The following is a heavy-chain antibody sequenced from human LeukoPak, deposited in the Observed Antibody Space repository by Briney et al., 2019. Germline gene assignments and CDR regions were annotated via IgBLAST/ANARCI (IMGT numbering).Heavy chain of an antibody. CDR3: ARRYYDNSGHSYGYYFDY. CDR1: GYTFIDYY. CDR2: INPRGGST. J-gene: IGHJ4*02. Sequence: ASVKVFCKASGYTFIDYYMHWVRQAPGQGLEWMGIINPRGGSTIYAQDFQGRVTLTRDTSTSTVYMELSSLRSEDTAVYYCARRYYDNSGHSYGYYFDYWGQGTLVTVSS. V-gene: IGHV1-46*01. D-gene: IGHD3-22*01.